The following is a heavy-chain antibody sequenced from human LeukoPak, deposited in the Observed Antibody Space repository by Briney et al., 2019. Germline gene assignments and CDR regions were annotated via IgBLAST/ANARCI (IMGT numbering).Heavy chain of an antibody. V-gene: IGHV3-7*03. CDR1: GFSFGDYW. D-gene: IGHD3-22*01. J-gene: IGHJ4*02. Sequence: PGGSLRLSCVGSGFSFGDYWMNWVRQAPGKGLEWVANIKEDGSEKYYVDSVKGRFTISRDNAKNSLHLQMNSLRAEDTAVYYCARHEYYYDSSGSAGPDYWGQGTLVTVSS. CDR3: ARHEYYYDSSGSAGPDY. CDR2: IKEDGSEK.